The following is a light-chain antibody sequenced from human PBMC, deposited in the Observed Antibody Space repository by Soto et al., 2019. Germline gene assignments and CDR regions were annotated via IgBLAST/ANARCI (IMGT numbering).Light chain of an antibody. J-gene: IGLJ1*01. V-gene: IGLV1-40*01. Sequence: QSVLTQPPSVSGAPGQRVTISCTGSSSNIGAGYDVHWYQQLPGTAPKLLMYGHRNRPSGVPDRFSGSKSGTSDSLAITGLQAEDEADYYCQSYDSHLRGYVFGSGTKLTVL. CDR3: QSYDSHLRGYV. CDR1: SSNIGAGYD. CDR2: GHR.